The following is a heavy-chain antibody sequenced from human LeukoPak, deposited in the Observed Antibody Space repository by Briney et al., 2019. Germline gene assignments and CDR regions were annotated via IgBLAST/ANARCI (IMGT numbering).Heavy chain of an antibody. J-gene: IGHJ4*02. CDR3: ARGVPPTMSKTN. CDR2: IYHSGST. D-gene: IGHD3-10*02. Sequence: PSETLSLTCAVSGYSISSGYYWGWIRQPPGKGLEWIGSIYHSGSTYYNPSLKSRVTISVDTSENQFSLKLSSVTAADTAVYYCARGVPPTMSKTNWGQGTLVTVSS. CDR1: GYSISSGYY. V-gene: IGHV4-38-2*01.